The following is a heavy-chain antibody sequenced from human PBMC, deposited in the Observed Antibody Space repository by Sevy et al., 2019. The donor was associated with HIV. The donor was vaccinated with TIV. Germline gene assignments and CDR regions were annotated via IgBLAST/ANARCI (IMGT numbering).Heavy chain of an antibody. CDR2: INHSGST. Sequence: SETLSLTCAVYGGSFSGYYWSWIRQPPGKGLEWNGEINHSGSTNYNPSLKSRVTISVDTSKNQFSLKLSSVTAADTAVYYCARGRLLWFGELMAPDNWFDPWGQGTLVTVSS. J-gene: IGHJ5*02. CDR3: ARGRLLWFGELMAPDNWFDP. D-gene: IGHD3-10*01. CDR1: GGSFSGYY. V-gene: IGHV4-34*01.